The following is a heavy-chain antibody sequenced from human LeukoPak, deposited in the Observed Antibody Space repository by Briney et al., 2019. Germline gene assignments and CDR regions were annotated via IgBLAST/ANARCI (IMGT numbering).Heavy chain of an antibody. J-gene: IGHJ4*02. Sequence: ASVKVSCKASGYTFTGYYMHWVRQAPGQGLEWMGWINPNSGGTNYAQKFQGRVTMTRDTSISTAYMELSRLRSDDTAVYYCARDYRGYSGFSLFDYWGQGTLVTVSS. D-gene: IGHD5-12*01. CDR3: ARDYRGYSGFSLFDY. V-gene: IGHV1-2*02. CDR2: INPNSGGT. CDR1: GYTFTGYY.